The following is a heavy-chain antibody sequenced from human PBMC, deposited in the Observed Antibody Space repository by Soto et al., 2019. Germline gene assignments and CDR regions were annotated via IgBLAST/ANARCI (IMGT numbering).Heavy chain of an antibody. J-gene: IGHJ4*02. CDR2: IYYSGST. CDR1: GGSISSGGYY. CDR3: ARHGAIGEGGAFDY. D-gene: IGHD3-16*01. Sequence: QVQLQESGPGLVKPSQTLSLTCTVSGGSISSGGYYWSWIRQHPGKGLEWIGYIYYSGSTYYNPSLKSRVTISADTSKNQCALKLSSVTAADTAVDYCARHGAIGEGGAFDYWGQGTLVTVSS. V-gene: IGHV4-31*03.